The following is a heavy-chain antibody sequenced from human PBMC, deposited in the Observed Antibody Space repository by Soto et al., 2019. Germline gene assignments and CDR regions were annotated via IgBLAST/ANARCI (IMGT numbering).Heavy chain of an antibody. V-gene: IGHV4-59*01. Sequence: SETLSLTCTVSGGSISSYYWSWIRQPPGKGLEWIGYTYYSGSTIYNPSLKSRVTISVDTSKNQFSLKLSSVTAADTAVYYCARRYGASFDYWGQGTLVTVSS. CDR2: TYYSGST. J-gene: IGHJ4*02. CDR3: ARRYGASFDY. CDR1: GGSISSYY. D-gene: IGHD4-17*01.